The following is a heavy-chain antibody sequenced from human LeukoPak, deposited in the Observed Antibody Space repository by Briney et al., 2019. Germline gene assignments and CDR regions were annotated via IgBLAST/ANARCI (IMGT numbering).Heavy chain of an antibody. CDR2: ISSGNGPI. J-gene: IGHJ4*02. V-gene: IGHV3-48*02. Sequence: PGGSLRLSCAASGFTFSSYSMNGVRQAPGKGLEWVSYISSGNGPIYYADSVKGRFTISRDNAKNSLYLQMNSLRDEDTAVYYCARGSAIYFGYWGQGTLVTVSS. CDR1: GFTFSSYS. CDR3: ARGSAIYFGY.